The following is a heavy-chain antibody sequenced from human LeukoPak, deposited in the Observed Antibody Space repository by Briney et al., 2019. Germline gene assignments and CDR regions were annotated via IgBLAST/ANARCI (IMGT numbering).Heavy chain of an antibody. CDR1: GYTFTGYY. J-gene: IGHJ4*02. Sequence: ASVKVSCKASGYTFTGYYMHWVRPAPGQGLEWMGWINPNSGGTNYAQKFQGRVTMTRDTSISTAYMELSRLRSDDTAVYYCARVCRGGYNSPFDYWGQGTLVTVSS. D-gene: IGHD1-26*01. V-gene: IGHV1-2*02. CDR2: INPNSGGT. CDR3: ARVCRGGYNSPFDY.